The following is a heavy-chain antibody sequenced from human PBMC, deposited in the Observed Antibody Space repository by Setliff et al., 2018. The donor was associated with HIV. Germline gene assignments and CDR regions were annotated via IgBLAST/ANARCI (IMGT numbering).Heavy chain of an antibody. CDR3: ATAGEMATIGYYYYYMGV. D-gene: IGHD3-10*01. J-gene: IGHJ6*03. V-gene: IGHV1-69*13. CDR1: GGTFRRSA. CDR2: IIPMFGTT. Sequence: SVKVSCKASGGTFRRSAVSWVRQAPGRGLEWMGGIIPMFGTTNFAQKFQDRGTITADESTSTVYMELSSLRSEDTAVYYFATAGEMATIGYYYYYMGVWGEGTTVTVSS.